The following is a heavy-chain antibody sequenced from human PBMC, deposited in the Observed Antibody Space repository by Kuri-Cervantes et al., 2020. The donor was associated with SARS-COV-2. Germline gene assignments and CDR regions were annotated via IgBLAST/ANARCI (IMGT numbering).Heavy chain of an antibody. J-gene: IGHJ4*02. CDR1: GLTFSSYA. Sequence: GGSLRLSCTTSGLTFSSYAMSWVRQAPGKGLEWVSTISANAYNTHYADSVKGRFATSRDNAKNSLYLQMNSLTADDTAVYYCARQGLDSSGYSLGYYWGQGTLVTVSS. CDR2: ISANAYNT. CDR3: ARQGLDSSGYSLGYY. V-gene: IGHV3-23*01. D-gene: IGHD3-22*01.